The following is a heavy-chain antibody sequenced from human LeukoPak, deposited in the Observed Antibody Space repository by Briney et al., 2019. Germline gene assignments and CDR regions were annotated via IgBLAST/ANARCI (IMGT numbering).Heavy chain of an antibody. CDR1: GFTFSDYW. CDR2: VKEDGSVK. V-gene: IGHV3-7*01. CDR3: ATERTDRRGSFGWFDS. D-gene: IGHD3-16*01. J-gene: IGHJ5*01. Sequence: QPGGSLRLSCVASGFTFSDYWMTWVRQAPGKELEWVANVKEDGSVKYYVDSVKGRFTISRDNAKNPLYLQLNSLRVEDTAVYYCATERTDRRGSFGWFDSWGQGTLVTVSS.